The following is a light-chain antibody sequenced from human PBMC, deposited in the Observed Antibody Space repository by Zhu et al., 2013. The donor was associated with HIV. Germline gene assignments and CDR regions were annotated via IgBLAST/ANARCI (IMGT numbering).Light chain of an antibody. V-gene: IGKV1-5*03. Sequence: DIQMTQSPSTLSASVGDRVTITCRASQSISDWLAWYQQKPGKAPKVLIYKASNLESGVPSRFSGSGSGTEFTLTITSLQPDDFASYYCQHFNSYLYTFGQGPSWRS. CDR2: KAS. CDR3: QHFNSYLYT. J-gene: IGKJ2*01. CDR1: QSISDW.